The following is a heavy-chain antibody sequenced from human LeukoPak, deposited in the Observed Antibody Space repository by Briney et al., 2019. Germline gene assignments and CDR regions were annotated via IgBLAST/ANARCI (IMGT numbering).Heavy chain of an antibody. D-gene: IGHD3-9*01. V-gene: IGHV3-30-3*01. CDR2: ISYDGSNK. CDR3: ARGVLRYFDWLLYGDY. Sequence: PGRSLRLSCAASGFTFSSYAMHWVRQAPGKGLEWVVVISYDGSNKYYADSVKGRFTISRDNSKNTLYLQMNSLRAEDTAVYYCARGVLRYFDWLLYGDYWGQGTLVTVSS. CDR1: GFTFSSYA. J-gene: IGHJ4*02.